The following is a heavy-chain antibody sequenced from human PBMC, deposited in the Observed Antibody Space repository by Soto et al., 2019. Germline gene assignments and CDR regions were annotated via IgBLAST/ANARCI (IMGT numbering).Heavy chain of an antibody. V-gene: IGHV1-18*01. Sequence: GASVKVSCKASGYTFTSYGISWVRQAPGQGLEWMGWISAYNGNTNYAQKLQGRVTMTTDTSTSTAYMELRSLRSDDTAVYYCARLLHIVVVTAVSLDYWGRGTLVTVSS. D-gene: IGHD2-21*02. CDR3: ARLLHIVVVTAVSLDY. CDR2: ISAYNGNT. J-gene: IGHJ4*02. CDR1: GYTFTSYG.